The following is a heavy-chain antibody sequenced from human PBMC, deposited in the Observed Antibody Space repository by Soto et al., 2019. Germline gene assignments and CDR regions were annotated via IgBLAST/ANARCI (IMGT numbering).Heavy chain of an antibody. Sequence: PGGSLRLSCAAAGFTFSSYAMSWVRQAPGKGLEWVSAISGSGGSTYYADSVKGRFTISRDNSKDTLDLQMNSLRAEDTAVYYCAKSRITFGGVPDYWGQGALVTVSS. CDR1: GFTFSSYA. V-gene: IGHV3-23*01. CDR2: ISGSGGST. D-gene: IGHD3-16*01. J-gene: IGHJ4*02. CDR3: AKSRITFGGVPDY.